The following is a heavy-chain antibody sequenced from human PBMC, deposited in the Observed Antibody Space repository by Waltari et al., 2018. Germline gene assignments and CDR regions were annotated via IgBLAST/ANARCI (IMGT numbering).Heavy chain of an antibody. J-gene: IGHJ4*02. Sequence: QVQLQESGSGLVKPSETLSLTCTVSGGSISSYYWSWIRQPPGKGLEWIGYIYYSVSTNYNPSLKSRVTISVDTSKNQFSLKLSSVTAADTAVYYCARGRYDSSGYSIPFDYWGQGTLVTVSS. V-gene: IGHV4-59*01. CDR2: IYYSVST. CDR1: GGSISSYY. CDR3: ARGRYDSSGYSIPFDY. D-gene: IGHD3-22*01.